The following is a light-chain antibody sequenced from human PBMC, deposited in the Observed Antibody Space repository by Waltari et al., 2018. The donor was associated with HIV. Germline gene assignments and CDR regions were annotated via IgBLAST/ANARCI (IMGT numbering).Light chain of an antibody. CDR1: SSDVGGYNY. Sequence: PGQSITISCTGTSSDVGGYNYVSWYQQHPGKAPKLMIYEVSNRPSGVSNRFSGSKSGNTASLTISGLQAEDEADYYCSSYTSSSVVFGGGTKLTVL. CDR2: EVS. V-gene: IGLV2-14*01. J-gene: IGLJ2*01. CDR3: SSYTSSSVV.